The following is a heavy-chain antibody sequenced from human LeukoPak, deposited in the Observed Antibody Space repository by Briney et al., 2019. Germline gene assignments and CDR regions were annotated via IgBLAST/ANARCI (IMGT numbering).Heavy chain of an antibody. CDR1: GFTFSSYA. CDR2: ISYDGSNK. J-gene: IGHJ4*02. CDR3: ARDSSPPGVYSTGPDDF. V-gene: IGHV3-30-3*01. Sequence: GGSLRLSCAASGFTFSSYAMHWVRQAPGKGLEWVAVISYDGSNKYYADSVKGRFTISRDNSKNTLSLQMNSLRAEDTAVYFCARDSSPPGVYSTGPDDFWGQGTVVTVSS. D-gene: IGHD2-8*02.